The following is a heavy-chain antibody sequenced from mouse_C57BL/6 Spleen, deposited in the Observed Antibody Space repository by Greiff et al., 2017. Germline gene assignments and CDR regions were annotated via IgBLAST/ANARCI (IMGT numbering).Heavy chain of an antibody. CDR2: ISSGSGTI. CDR1: GFTFSDYG. CDR3: ARSNLILSYAMDC. J-gene: IGHJ4*01. D-gene: IGHD5-1-1*01. Sequence: EVQLVESGGGLVKPGGSLKLSCAASGFTFSDYGMHWVRQAPEKGLEWVAYISSGSGTIYYTDTVKGRFTISRDNAKHTLFLQMTSLRSEDTAMYYCARSNLILSYAMDCWGQGTSVTVSS. V-gene: IGHV5-17*01.